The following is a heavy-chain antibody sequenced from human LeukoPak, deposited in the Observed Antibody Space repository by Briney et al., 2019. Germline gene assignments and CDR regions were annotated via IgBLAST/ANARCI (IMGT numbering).Heavy chain of an antibody. V-gene: IGHV1-2*04. CDR2: INPHSGGT. D-gene: IGHD3-9*01. CDR3: ARGGVFDWQPDAFDI. CDR1: GFTFTDYF. Sequence: GASVKVSCKASGFTFTDYFMHWVRQAPGQGLEWMGWINPHSGGTNYAQKFQGWVTMTRDTSISTAYMELSRLRSDDTAVYYCARGGVFDWQPDAFDIWGQGTMVTVSS. J-gene: IGHJ3*02.